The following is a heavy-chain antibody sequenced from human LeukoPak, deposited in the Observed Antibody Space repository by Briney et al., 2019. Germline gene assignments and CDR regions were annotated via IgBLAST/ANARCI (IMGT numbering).Heavy chain of an antibody. Sequence: GESLKISCKGSGYSFTSYWIGWVRQMPGKGLEWMGIIYPGDSDTRYSPSFQAQVTISADKSISTAYLQWSSLKASDTAMYYCARTLMAARYYYGMDVWGQGTTVTVSS. V-gene: IGHV5-51*01. CDR3: ARTLMAARYYYGMDV. CDR1: GYSFTSYW. D-gene: IGHD6-6*01. J-gene: IGHJ6*02. CDR2: IYPGDSDT.